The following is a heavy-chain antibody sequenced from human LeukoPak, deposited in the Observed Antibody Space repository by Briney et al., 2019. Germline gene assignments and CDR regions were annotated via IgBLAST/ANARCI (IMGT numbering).Heavy chain of an antibody. Sequence: GGSLRLSCSASGFTFSSYAMHWVRQAAGEGLEYVSAINSDGDSTYYADSVKGRFTISRDNSKNTLYLQMSSLRPEDSAVYYCARTLYSYAYGYWGQGTLVTVSS. J-gene: IGHJ4*02. D-gene: IGHD5-18*01. CDR1: GFTFSSYA. CDR3: ARTLYSYAYGY. V-gene: IGHV3-64D*06. CDR2: INSDGDST.